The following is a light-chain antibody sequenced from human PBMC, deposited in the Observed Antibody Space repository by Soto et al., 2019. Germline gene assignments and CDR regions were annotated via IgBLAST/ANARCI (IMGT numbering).Light chain of an antibody. CDR2: DVS. Sequence: QSALTQHASVSGSPGQSITISCTGTSSHVGGYNYVSWYQQHPGKAPKLMIYDVSNRPSGVSNRISGSTSGNTASLTISGFQAEGEADDYCSLYTSSSTLMVFGGGTKLTVL. J-gene: IGLJ2*01. CDR1: SSHVGGYNY. CDR3: SLYTSSSTLMV. V-gene: IGLV2-14*01.